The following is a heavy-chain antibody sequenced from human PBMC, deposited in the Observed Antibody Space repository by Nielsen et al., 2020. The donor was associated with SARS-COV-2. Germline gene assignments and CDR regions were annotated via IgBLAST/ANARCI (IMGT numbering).Heavy chain of an antibody. CDR3: ARDEGGYSYGY. Sequence: SVKVSCKASGGTFSSYAIGWVRQAPGQGLEWMGGIIPIFGTANYAQKFQGRVTITADKSTSTAYMELSSLRSEDTAVYYCARDEGGYSYGYWGQGTLVTVSS. V-gene: IGHV1-69*06. D-gene: IGHD5-18*01. J-gene: IGHJ4*02. CDR2: IIPIFGTA. CDR1: GGTFSSYA.